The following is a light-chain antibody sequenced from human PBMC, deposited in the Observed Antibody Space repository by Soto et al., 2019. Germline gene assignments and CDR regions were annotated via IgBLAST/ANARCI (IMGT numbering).Light chain of an antibody. V-gene: IGLV2-14*01. Sequence: QSALAQPASVSGSPGQSITVSCTGTYSDIGAYDSVSWYQHHPGRAPKLLIYGVNRRPSGISYRFSASTSGNTASLTISGLQAEDEADYYCTSYTTDTTYVFGTGTKVTVL. CDR2: GVN. CDR3: TSYTTDTTYV. J-gene: IGLJ1*01. CDR1: YSDIGAYDS.